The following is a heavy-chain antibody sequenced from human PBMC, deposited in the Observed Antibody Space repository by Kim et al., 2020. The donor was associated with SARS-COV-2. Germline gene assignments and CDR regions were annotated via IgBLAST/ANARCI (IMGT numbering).Heavy chain of an antibody. J-gene: IGHJ4*02. CDR3: ARQRGSGGFDY. Sequence: TNNSPSLKSRVTISVDTSKNQFSLKLSSVTAADTAVYYCARQRGSGGFDYWGQGTLVTVSS. CDR2: T. V-gene: IGHV4-61*07. D-gene: IGHD3-16*01.